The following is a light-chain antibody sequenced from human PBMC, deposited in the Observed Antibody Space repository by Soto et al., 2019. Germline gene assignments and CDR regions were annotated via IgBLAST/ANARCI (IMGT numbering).Light chain of an antibody. J-gene: IGKJ5*01. CDR1: QSVSSNY. CDR2: GAS. CDR3: QQYGSSPT. V-gene: IGKV3-20*01. Sequence: EIVLTQSPGTLSLSPGDRATLSCRASQSVSSNYLAGYQQKPGQAPRLLIYGASSRATGFPDRFSGSGSGTDFTLTISRLEPEDFALYYCQQYGSSPTFGQGTRLEIK.